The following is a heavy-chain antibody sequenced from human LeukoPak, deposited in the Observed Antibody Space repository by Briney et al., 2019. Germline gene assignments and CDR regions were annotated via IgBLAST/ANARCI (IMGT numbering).Heavy chain of an antibody. CDR2: INPSGGST. J-gene: IGHJ4*02. V-gene: IGHV1-46*01. D-gene: IGHD3-10*01. Sequence: GASVKVSCKASGYTFTTYYMHWVRQAPGQGLEWMGMINPSGGSTSYAQKFQGRVTVTRDMSTSSVYMELSSLRSDDTAVYYCARVLGTMVRGVFIRALGYWGQGTVATVSS. CDR3: ARVLGTMVRGVFIRALGY. CDR1: GYTFTTYY.